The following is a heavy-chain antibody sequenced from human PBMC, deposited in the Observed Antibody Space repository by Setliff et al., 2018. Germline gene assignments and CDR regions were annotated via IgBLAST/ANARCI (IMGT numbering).Heavy chain of an antibody. D-gene: IGHD5-12*01. V-gene: IGHV1-3*01. CDR1: GYTFNNYG. J-gene: IGHJ6*02. CDR3: ASTLVTTNGDPYYGMDV. CDR2: IDAGNGDT. Sequence: ASVKVSCKASGYTFNNYGITWVRQAPGLRLEWMGWIDAGNGDTKFSQKFQGRVTLTRDTSASRAHMELSSLRSEDTAVYYCASTLVTTNGDPYYGMDVWGQGTTVTVSS.